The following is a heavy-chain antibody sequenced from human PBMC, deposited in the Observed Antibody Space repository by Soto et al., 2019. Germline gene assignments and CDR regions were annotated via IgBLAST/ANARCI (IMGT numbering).Heavy chain of an antibody. J-gene: IGHJ4*02. CDR3: AKDPYYDSTGYHDY. CDR1: GFTFPNYG. Sequence: HPGGSLRLSCAASGFTFPNYGMHWVRQAPGKGLEWVAVISNDGSNKYYPDSVKGRFTISRDNSENTLYLQMNSLRAEDTAVYYCAKDPYYDSTGYHDYWGQGTLVTVSS. CDR2: ISNDGSNK. D-gene: IGHD3-22*01. V-gene: IGHV3-30*18.